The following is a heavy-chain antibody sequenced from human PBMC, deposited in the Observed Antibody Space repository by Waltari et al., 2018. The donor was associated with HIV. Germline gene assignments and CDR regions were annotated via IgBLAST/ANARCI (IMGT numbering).Heavy chain of an antibody. D-gene: IGHD4-17*01. CDR1: GGSFSGYY. Sequence: QVQLQPWGAGLSKPSETLSLTCAVDGGSFSGYYSNWIRPPPGQGLQWIAEIYHSAAANYNPSLKSRVTISVDTSKNQFSLKLRSVTAADTAVYYCARLRWDASFYYGLDVWGQGTTVTVSS. CDR2: IYHSAAA. CDR3: ARLRWDASFYYGLDV. V-gene: IGHV4-34*02. J-gene: IGHJ6*02.